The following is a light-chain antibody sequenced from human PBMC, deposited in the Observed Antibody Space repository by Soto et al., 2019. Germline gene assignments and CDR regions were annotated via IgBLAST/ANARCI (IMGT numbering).Light chain of an antibody. CDR1: QGVRSY. J-gene: IGKJ4*01. Sequence: EIVLPQSPAPLSLSPGERATLSCRASQGVRSYLAWYQKKPGQAPRLLIYDASNRATGIPARFSGSGSGTDFTLTISSLEPEDFAVYYCQQRSNWPALTFGGGTKVEIK. CDR3: QQRSNWPALT. CDR2: DAS. V-gene: IGKV3-11*01.